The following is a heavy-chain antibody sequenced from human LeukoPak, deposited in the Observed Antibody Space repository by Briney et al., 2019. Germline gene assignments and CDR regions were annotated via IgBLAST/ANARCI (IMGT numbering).Heavy chain of an antibody. CDR2: IYPGDSDT. D-gene: IGHD4-17*01. CDR1: RYSFTNYW. Sequence: GESLKISCKGSRYSFTNYWIAWVRQIPGKGLEWMRIIYPGDSDTRYSPSFQGQVTISADKSISTAYLQWSSLKASDTAMYYSARLLSQTLRPLSYFDYCGQGTLVTVSS. J-gene: IGHJ4*02. V-gene: IGHV5-51*01. CDR3: ARLLSQTLRPLSYFDY.